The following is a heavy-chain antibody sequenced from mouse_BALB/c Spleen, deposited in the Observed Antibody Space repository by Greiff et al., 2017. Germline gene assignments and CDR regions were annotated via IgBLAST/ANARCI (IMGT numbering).Heavy chain of an antibody. V-gene: IGHV7-3*02. Sequence: EVQRVESGGGLVQPGGSLRLSCATSGFTFTDYYMSWVRQPPGKALEWLGFIRNKANGYTTEYSASVKGRFTISRDNSQSILYLQMNTLRAEDSATYYCARSSTMITSYAMDDWGQGTSVTVSS. CDR3: ARSSTMITSYAMDD. CDR1: GFTFTDYY. CDR2: IRNKANGYTT. J-gene: IGHJ4*01. D-gene: IGHD2-4*01.